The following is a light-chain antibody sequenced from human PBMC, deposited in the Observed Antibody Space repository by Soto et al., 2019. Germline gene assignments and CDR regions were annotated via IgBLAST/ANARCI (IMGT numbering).Light chain of an antibody. J-gene: IGKJ1*01. CDR2: RAS. CDR1: QSISSW. Sequence: DIQMTQSPSTLSGSVRDRDTITYRASQSISSWLAWYQQKPGSLPRLLIYRASTLESGVPSRFSGSGSGTEFTLTISSLQPDDFATYYCHQYDTYLWTFGQGTKVDIK. V-gene: IGKV1-5*03. CDR3: HQYDTYLWT.